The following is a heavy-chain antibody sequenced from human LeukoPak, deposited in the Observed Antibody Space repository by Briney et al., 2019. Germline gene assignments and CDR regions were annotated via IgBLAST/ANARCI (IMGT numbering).Heavy chain of an antibody. D-gene: IGHD3-16*01. CDR3: ARFDSFGGSFDP. Sequence: SVKVSCKTSGGTFSNFAISWVRQAPGQGLEWMGRILPIFGTINYAQKFQGKVTITTDESTTTAYMELSSLRSEDTAVYYCARFDSFGGSFDPWGQGTLVTVSS. J-gene: IGHJ5*02. V-gene: IGHV1-69*05. CDR1: GGTFSNFA. CDR2: ILPIFGTI.